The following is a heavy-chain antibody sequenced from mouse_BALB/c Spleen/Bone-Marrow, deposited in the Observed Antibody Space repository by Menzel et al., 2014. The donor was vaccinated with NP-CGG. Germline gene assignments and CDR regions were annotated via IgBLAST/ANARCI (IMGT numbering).Heavy chain of an antibody. CDR3: ARGGGWLLSFDY. Sequence: EVMLVESGGGLVKPGGSLKLSCAASGFTFSSYAMSWVRQTPEKRLEWVASISSGGSTYYPDSVKGRFTISRDNARNILYLQMSGLRSEDTAMYYCARGGGWLLSFDYWGQGTTLTVSS. CDR1: GFTFSSYA. J-gene: IGHJ2*01. V-gene: IGHV5-6-5*01. CDR2: ISSGGST. D-gene: IGHD2-3*01.